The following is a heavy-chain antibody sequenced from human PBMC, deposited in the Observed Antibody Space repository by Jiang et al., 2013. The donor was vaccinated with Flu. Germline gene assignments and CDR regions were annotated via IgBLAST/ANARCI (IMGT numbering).Heavy chain of an antibody. CDR1: GGSIISDNHF. CDR3: AREVNIVADSDAFDI. CDR2: ISYRGNA. J-gene: IGHJ3*02. V-gene: IGHV4-31*03. Sequence: KPSQTLSLTCTVSGGSIISDNHFWSWIRQRPGKGLEWIGYISYRGNAYYNPSLASRITMSVDTSNNQFSLKLNSLAAADTAVYYCAREVNIVADSDAFDIWGQGTVVTVSS. D-gene: IGHD5-12*01.